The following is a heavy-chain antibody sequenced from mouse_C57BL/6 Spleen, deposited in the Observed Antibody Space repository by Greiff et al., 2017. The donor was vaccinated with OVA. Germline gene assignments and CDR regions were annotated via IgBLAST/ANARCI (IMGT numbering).Heavy chain of an antibody. CDR3: TRTTVVATGYFDY. Sequence: LQESGAELVRPGASVTLSCKASGYTFTDYEMHWVKQTPVHGLEWIGAIDPETGGTAYNQKFKGKAILTADKSSSTAYMELRSLTSEDSAVYYCTRTTVVATGYFDYWGQGTTLTVSS. V-gene: IGHV1-15*01. CDR1: GYTFTDYE. J-gene: IGHJ2*01. D-gene: IGHD1-1*01. CDR2: IDPETGGT.